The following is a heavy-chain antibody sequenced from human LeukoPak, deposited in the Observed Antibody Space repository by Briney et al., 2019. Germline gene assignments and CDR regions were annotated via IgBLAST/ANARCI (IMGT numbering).Heavy chain of an antibody. Sequence: GGSLRLSCAASGFTFSSYAMHWVRQAPGKGLEYVSAISSNGGSTYYANSVKGRFTISRDNSKNTLYLQMGSLRAEDMAVYYCARDSGPYDFWSDHMHGAFDTWGQGTMVTVSS. CDR3: ARDSGPYDFWSDHMHGAFDT. V-gene: IGHV3-64*01. D-gene: IGHD3-3*01. CDR1: GFTFSSYA. CDR2: ISSNGGST. J-gene: IGHJ3*02.